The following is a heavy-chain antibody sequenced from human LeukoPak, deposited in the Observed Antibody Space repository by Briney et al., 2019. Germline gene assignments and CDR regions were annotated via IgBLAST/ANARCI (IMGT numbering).Heavy chain of an antibody. CDR3: AKDRYSYAFEYSDS. Sequence: GGSLRLSCAASGFTFNSYWMSWVRQAPGKGLEWVANIKQDGSEKYYVDSVKGRFTISRDNSKNTLSLQVSSLRTEDTAVYYCAKDRYSYAFEYSDSWGQGTLVTVSS. CDR2: IKQDGSEK. V-gene: IGHV3-7*01. J-gene: IGHJ4*02. CDR1: GFTFNSYW. D-gene: IGHD5-18*01.